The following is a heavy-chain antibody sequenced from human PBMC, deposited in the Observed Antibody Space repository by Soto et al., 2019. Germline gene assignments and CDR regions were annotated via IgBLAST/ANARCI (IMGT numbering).Heavy chain of an antibody. D-gene: IGHD1-7*01. CDR1: GYSFTSYG. Sequence: GTSVKVSCEASGYSFTSYGISWVRQTPGQGLEWMGGISAYNGNTNYAQKLQGRVTITADASTSTAYMELRSLRSEDTAVYYCAREPGTTSWFDPWGQGTLVTVSS. CDR2: ISAYNGNT. V-gene: IGHV1-18*01. CDR3: AREPGTTSWFDP. J-gene: IGHJ5*02.